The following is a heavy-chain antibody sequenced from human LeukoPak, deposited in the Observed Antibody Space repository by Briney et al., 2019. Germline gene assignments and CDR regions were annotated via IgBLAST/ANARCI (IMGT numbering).Heavy chain of an antibody. J-gene: IGHJ3*02. D-gene: IGHD3-3*01. V-gene: IGHV3-21*01. CDR3: ARDLIRFLEWLRGSAFDI. Sequence: GGSLRLSCAASGFTFSSYSMTWVRQAPGKGLEWVSSITSGSTYIYYADSVKGRFTISRDNAKNSLYLQMNSLRAEDTAVYYCARDLIRFLEWLRGSAFDIWGRGTMVTVSS. CDR1: GFTFSSYS. CDR2: ITSGSTYI.